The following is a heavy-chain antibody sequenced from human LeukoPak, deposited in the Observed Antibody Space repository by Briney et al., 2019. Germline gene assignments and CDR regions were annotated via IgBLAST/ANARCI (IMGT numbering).Heavy chain of an antibody. Sequence: GGSLRLSCAASGFTFDTYNFNWVRQAPGQGLERVASISSSSSYIYYADSVKGRFTISRDNAKNSLYLQMNSLRAEDTAVYYCARYYYDSSGYYYFDYWGQGTLVTVSS. CDR3: ARYYYDSSGYYYFDY. CDR1: GFTFDTYN. V-gene: IGHV3-21*04. CDR2: ISSSSSYI. J-gene: IGHJ4*02. D-gene: IGHD3-22*01.